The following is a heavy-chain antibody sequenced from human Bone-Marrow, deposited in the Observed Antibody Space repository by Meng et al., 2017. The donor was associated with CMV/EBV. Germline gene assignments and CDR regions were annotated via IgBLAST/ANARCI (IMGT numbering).Heavy chain of an antibody. V-gene: IGHV5-51*01. J-gene: IGHJ5*02. CDR3: ARHHGGSPDWFDP. D-gene: IGHD4-23*01. CDR1: GYSFTSYW. CDR2: IYPGDSDT. Sequence: GGSLRLSCKGSGYSFTSYWIGWVRQMPGKGLEWMGIIYPGDSDTRYSPSFQGQVTISADKSISTAYLQWSSLKASDTAMYYCARHHGGSPDWFDPWGQGTLVTVSS.